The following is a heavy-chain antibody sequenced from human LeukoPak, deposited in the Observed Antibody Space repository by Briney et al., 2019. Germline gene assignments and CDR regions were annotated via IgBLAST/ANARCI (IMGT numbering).Heavy chain of an antibody. J-gene: IGHJ4*02. CDR2: IYYSGST. CDR3: ARYISGSGFDY. D-gene: IGHD6-25*01. V-gene: IGHV4-39*01. CDR1: GGSISSSGYF. Sequence: SETLSLTCSVSGGSISSSGYFWGWVRQPPGRGLEWIVTIYYSGSTYYNPSLKSRLTISVDSSRNQFSLKLSSVTTADTAVYYCARYISGSGFDYWGQGTLVTVSS.